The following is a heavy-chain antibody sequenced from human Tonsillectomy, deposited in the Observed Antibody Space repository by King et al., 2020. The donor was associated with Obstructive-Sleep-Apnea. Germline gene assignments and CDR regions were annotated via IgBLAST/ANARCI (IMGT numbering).Heavy chain of an antibody. J-gene: IGHJ4*02. V-gene: IGHV3-23*04. Sequence: QLVESGGGMVQPGGSLRLSCAASGFTFSSYGISWVRQAPGKGLEWVSAVNSRGRTFYAGSVRGRFTISRNNAKYMVDLQVDSLRAEDTATYYCAKEGGGSGVYWVDSWGQGTLVTVSS. CDR3: AKEGGGSGVYWVDS. CDR1: GFTFSSYG. D-gene: IGHD3-10*01. CDR2: VNSRGRT.